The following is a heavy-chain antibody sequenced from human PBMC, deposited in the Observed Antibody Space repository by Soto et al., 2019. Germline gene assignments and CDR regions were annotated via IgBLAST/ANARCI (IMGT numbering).Heavy chain of an antibody. Sequence: GGSLRLSCAASGFTFSSYAMSWVRQAPGKGLEWVSAISGSGGSTYYADSVKGRFTISRDNSKNTLYLQMNSLRAEDTAVYYCAKDPPSAPIVATINYFDYWGQGTLVTVSS. V-gene: IGHV3-23*01. CDR3: AKDPPSAPIVATINYFDY. D-gene: IGHD5-12*01. CDR1: GFTFSSYA. J-gene: IGHJ4*02. CDR2: ISGSGGST.